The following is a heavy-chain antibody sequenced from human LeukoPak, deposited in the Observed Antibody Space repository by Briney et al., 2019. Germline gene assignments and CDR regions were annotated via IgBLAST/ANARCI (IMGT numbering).Heavy chain of an antibody. CDR1: GYTFTTYY. J-gene: IGHJ6*03. Sequence: ASVKVSCKASGYTFTTYYMHWVRQAPGQGLEWMGVIDPSGGSTTYAQKFRGRVTMTRDMSTSTVYMELSSLRSEDTAVYYCARGAVAGTRDYYYYYMDVWGKGTTVTVSS. CDR3: ARGAVAGTRDYYYYYMDV. CDR2: IDPSGGST. D-gene: IGHD6-19*01. V-gene: IGHV1-46*01.